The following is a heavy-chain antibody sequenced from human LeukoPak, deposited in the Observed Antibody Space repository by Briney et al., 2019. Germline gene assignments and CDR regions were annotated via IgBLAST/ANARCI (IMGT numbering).Heavy chain of an antibody. CDR2: ISGSGGST. CDR1: GSTFSSYA. J-gene: IGHJ4*02. Sequence: GGSLRLSCAASGSTFSSYAMSWVRQAPGKGLEWVSAISGSGGSTYYADSVKGRFTISRDNSKNTLYLQMNSLSAEDTAVYYCAKVDIAIATEYWGQGTLVTVSS. V-gene: IGHV3-23*01. D-gene: IGHD5-18*01. CDR3: AKVDIAIATEY.